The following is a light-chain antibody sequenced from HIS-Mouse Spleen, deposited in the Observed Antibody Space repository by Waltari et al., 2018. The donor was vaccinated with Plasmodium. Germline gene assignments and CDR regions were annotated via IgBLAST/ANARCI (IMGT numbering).Light chain of an antibody. V-gene: IGLV3-10*01. CDR2: EGS. J-gene: IGLJ3*02. CDR3: YSTDSSGNHRV. Sequence: SYELTQPPSVSVSPGQTARITCSGDALPKKYAYWYQQKSGQAPVLVIYEGSKRPPGIPERFSGSSSGTMATLTISGAQVEDEADYYCYSTDSSGNHRVFGGGTKLTVL. CDR1: ALPKKY.